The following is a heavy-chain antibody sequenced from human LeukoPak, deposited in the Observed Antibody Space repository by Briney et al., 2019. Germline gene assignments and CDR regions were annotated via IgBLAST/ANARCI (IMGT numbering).Heavy chain of an antibody. V-gene: IGHV4-34*01. Sequence: SETLSLTCAVYGGSFSGYYWSWIRQPPGKGLEWIGEINHSGSTNYNPSLKSRVTISVDTSKNQFSLKLSSVTAADTAVYYCARGQLLLLDAFDIWGQGTMVTVSS. CDR1: GGSFSGYY. CDR3: ARGQLLLLDAFDI. CDR2: INHSGST. D-gene: IGHD3-22*01. J-gene: IGHJ3*02.